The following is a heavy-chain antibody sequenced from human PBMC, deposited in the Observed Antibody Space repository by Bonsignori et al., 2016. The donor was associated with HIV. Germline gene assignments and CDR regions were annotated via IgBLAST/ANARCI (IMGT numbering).Heavy chain of an antibody. V-gene: IGHV3-13*01. CDR3: ARAASSGWYPDYYYMDV. D-gene: IGHD6-19*01. J-gene: IGHJ6*03. Sequence: GESLKISCAASGFTFSSYDMHWVRQATGKGLEWVSAIGTAGDTYYPGSVKGRFTISRENAKNSLYLQMNSLRAGDTAVYYCARAASSGWYPDYYYMDVWGKGTTVTVSS. CDR2: IGTAGDT. CDR1: GFTFSSYD.